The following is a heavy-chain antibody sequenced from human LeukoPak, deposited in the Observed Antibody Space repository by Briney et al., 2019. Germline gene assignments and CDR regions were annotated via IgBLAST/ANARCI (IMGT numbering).Heavy chain of an antibody. CDR3: ASPLWFGGRGFQSPDY. D-gene: IGHD3-10*01. CDR2: ISYDGSNK. Sequence: GRSLRLSCAASGFTFSSYAMHWVRQAPGKGLEWVAVISYDGSNKYYADSVKGRFTISRDNSKNTLYLQMNSLRAEDTAVYYCASPLWFGGRGFQSPDYWGQGTLVTVSS. CDR1: GFTFSSYA. J-gene: IGHJ4*02. V-gene: IGHV3-30*04.